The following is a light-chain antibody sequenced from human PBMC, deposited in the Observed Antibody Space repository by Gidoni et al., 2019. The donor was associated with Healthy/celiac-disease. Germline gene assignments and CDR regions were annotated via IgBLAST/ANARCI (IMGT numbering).Light chain of an antibody. Sequence: SQSVSSNLAWYQQKPGQAPRLLIYGASTRFSGSGSGTEFTLTISSLQSEDFAVFYCQQYNDWPPLTFGQGTKLEIK. J-gene: IGKJ2*01. CDR2: GAS. V-gene: IGKV3-15*01. CDR1: QSVSSN. CDR3: QQYNDWPPLT.